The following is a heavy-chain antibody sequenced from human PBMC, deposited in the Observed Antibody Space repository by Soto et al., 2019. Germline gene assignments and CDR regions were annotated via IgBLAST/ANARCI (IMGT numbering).Heavy chain of an antibody. J-gene: IGHJ6*02. D-gene: IGHD3-22*01. V-gene: IGHV1-18*04. CDR2: ISAYNGNT. CDR3: ARDYYDSSGYEGYYYGMDV. CDR1: GYTFTSYG. Sequence: SVKVSCKASGYTFTSYGISWVRQAPGQGLEWMGWISAYNGNTNYAQKLQGRVTMTTDTSTSTAYMELRSLRSDDTAVYYCARDYYDSSGYEGYYYGMDVWGQGTTVTVSS.